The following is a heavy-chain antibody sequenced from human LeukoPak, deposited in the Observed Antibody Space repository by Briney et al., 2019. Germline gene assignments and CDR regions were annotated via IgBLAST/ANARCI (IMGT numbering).Heavy chain of an antibody. Sequence: SETLSLTCAASGGSFSGYYWTWIRQPPGKGLEWIGEINHSGNANYNPSLKSRVTISLDMSENHFSLKLTSVTAADTAVYYCARGQGTVTTHWGQGTLVTVSS. CDR3: ARGQGTVTTH. CDR2: INHSGNA. CDR1: GGSFSGYY. J-gene: IGHJ4*02. D-gene: IGHD4-17*01. V-gene: IGHV4-34*01.